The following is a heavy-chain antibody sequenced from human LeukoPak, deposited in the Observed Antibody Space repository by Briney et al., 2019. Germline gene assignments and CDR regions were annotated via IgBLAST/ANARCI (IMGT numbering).Heavy chain of an antibody. V-gene: IGHV4-4*07. Sequence: SETLSLTCTVSGGSISSYYWSWIRQPAGKGLEWIGRIYTSGSTNYNPSLKSRVTMSVDTSKNQFSLKLSSVTAADMAVYYCARVGRYCSSTSCPGWAFDIWGQGTMVTVSS. CDR1: GGSISSYY. CDR2: IYTSGST. CDR3: ARVGRYCSSTSCPGWAFDI. D-gene: IGHD2-2*01. J-gene: IGHJ3*02.